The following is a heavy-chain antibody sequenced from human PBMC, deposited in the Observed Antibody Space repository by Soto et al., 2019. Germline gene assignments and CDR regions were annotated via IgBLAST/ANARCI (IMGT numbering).Heavy chain of an antibody. J-gene: IGHJ4*02. CDR2: IHYSGST. Sequence: PSETLSLTCAVYGGSFSDYYWTWIRQPPGKGLEWIGEIHYSGSTNYNPSLKSRVTISVETSKTQFSLKLSSVTAADTAVYYCARRGGGGNPHYFDYWGQGTLVTVSS. CDR3: ARRGGGGNPHYFDY. V-gene: IGHV4-34*01. CDR1: GGSFSDYY. D-gene: IGHD3-16*01.